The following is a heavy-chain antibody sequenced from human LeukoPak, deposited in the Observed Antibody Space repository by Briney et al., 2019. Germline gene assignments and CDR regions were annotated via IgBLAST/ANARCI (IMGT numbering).Heavy chain of an antibody. CDR3: ARQPPNTASFDY. CDR2: IYYSGSA. D-gene: IGHD2-21*02. J-gene: IGHJ4*02. Sequence: SETLSLTCTVSGGSISSHYWSWIRQPPGKGLEWIGYIYYSGSANYNPSLKSRVTISVDTSKIQFSLKLSSVTAADTAVYFCARQPPNTASFDYWGQGTLVTVSS. V-gene: IGHV4-59*11. CDR1: GGSISSHY.